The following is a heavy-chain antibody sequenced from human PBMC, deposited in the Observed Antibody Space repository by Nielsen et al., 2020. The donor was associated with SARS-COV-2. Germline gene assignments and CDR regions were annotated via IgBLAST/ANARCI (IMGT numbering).Heavy chain of an antibody. CDR1: GYTFTSYG. CDR2: ISAYNGNT. J-gene: IGHJ5*02. Sequence: ASVKVSCKASGYTFTSYGISWVRQAPGQGLEWMGWISAYNGNTNYAQKLQGRVTMTTDTSTSTAYMELRSLRSDDTAVYYYARLVAAAGTRWFDPWGQGTLVTVSS. V-gene: IGHV1-18*04. D-gene: IGHD6-13*01. CDR3: ARLVAAAGTRWFDP.